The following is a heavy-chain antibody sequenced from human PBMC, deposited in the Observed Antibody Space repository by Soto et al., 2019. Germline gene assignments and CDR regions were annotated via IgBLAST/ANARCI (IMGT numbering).Heavy chain of an antibody. V-gene: IGHV3-53*01. CDR1: GFTVSSNY. CDR3: TRGYGAGSYFSDY. D-gene: IGHD3-10*01. CDR2: SYSGGNT. Sequence: EVLLVESGGGLIQRGESLRLSCAASGFTVSSNYMTWVRQAPGKGLEWVAASYSGGNTYYADSVKGRFTVSRDSCKNTLYLQMNSLRVEDTAVYYCTRGYGAGSYFSDYWGQGTLVTVSS. J-gene: IGHJ4*02.